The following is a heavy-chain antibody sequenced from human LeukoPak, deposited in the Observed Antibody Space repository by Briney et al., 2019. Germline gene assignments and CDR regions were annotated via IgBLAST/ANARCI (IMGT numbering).Heavy chain of an antibody. Sequence: GESLKISCKGSGYSFTSYWSGWVRQMPGKGLEWMGIIYPGDSDTRYSPSFQGQVTISADKSISTAYLQWSSLKASDTAMYYCARPGYCSSTSCRGWVDYWGQGTLVTVSS. D-gene: IGHD2-2*01. V-gene: IGHV5-51*01. J-gene: IGHJ4*02. CDR2: IYPGDSDT. CDR1: GYSFTSYW. CDR3: ARPGYCSSTSCRGWVDY.